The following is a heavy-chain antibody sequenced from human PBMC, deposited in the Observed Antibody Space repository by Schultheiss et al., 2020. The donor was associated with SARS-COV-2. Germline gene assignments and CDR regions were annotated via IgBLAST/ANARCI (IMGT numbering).Heavy chain of an antibody. J-gene: IGHJ3*02. CDR1: GFTFSNAW. V-gene: IGHV3-15*01. CDR3: TTGPYGDYEDAFDI. D-gene: IGHD4-17*01. Sequence: GSLRLSCAASGFTFSNAWMSWVRQAPGKGLEWVGRIKSKTDGGTTDYAAPVKGRFTISRDDSKNTLYLQMNSLKTEDTAVYYCTTGPYGDYEDAFDIWGQGTMVTVSS. CDR2: IKSKTDGGTT.